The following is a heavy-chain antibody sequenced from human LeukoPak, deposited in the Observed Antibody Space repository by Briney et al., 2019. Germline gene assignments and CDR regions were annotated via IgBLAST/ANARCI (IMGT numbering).Heavy chain of an antibody. Sequence: GGSLRLSCAASGLTFSSSSMHWVRQSSGKGLEWLGRIRSKRNNYATTYAPSVRGRFTVSRGDSKNTTYLQMNSLKTEDTAVYYCTSPSGIPDYWGQGTLVTVSS. CDR3: TSPSGIPDY. D-gene: IGHD1-14*01. CDR1: GLTFSSSS. CDR2: IRSKRNNYAT. V-gene: IGHV3-73*01. J-gene: IGHJ4*02.